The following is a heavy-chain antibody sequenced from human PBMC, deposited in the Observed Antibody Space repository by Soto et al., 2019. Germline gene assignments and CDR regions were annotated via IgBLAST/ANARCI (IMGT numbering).Heavy chain of an antibody. CDR2: ISSSSSTI. CDR1: RFTFSSCH. Sequence: EVQLVESGGGLVQPGGSLRLSCAASRFTFSSCHMNWVRQAPGKGLEWVSYISSSSSTIYYSDSVKGRFTISRDNAKNSLYLQMNSLRAEDTAVYYCARDAFDSSGYEDSWGQGTLVTVSS. CDR3: ARDAFDSSGYEDS. D-gene: IGHD3-22*01. J-gene: IGHJ4*02. V-gene: IGHV3-48*01.